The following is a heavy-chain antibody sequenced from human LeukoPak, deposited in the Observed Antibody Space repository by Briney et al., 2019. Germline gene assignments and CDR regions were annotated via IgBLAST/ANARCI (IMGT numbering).Heavy chain of an antibody. J-gene: IGHJ4*02. CDR3: ARGPGCTSTSGPYYCDY. D-gene: IGHD2-2*01. CDR2: MNPNSGNT. V-gene: IGHV1-8*03. Sequence: GASVKVSCKASGYTVISYDINWVRQATGQGLEWMGWMNPNSGNTGYAQKFQGRVTSTRNTSISTAYMELSSLISEDTAVYYCARGPGCTSTSGPYYCDYWGQGTLVTVSS. CDR1: GYTVISYD.